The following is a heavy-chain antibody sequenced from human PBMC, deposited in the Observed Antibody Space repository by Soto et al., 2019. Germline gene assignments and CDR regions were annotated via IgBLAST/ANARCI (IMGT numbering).Heavy chain of an antibody. CDR1: GGTFSSYA. V-gene: IGHV1-69*13. CDR3: AREVKLITIFGVVTPDYYYGMDV. D-gene: IGHD3-3*01. J-gene: IGHJ6*02. Sequence: GASVKVSCKASGGTFSSYAISWVRQAPGQGLEWMGGIIPIFGTANYAQKFQGRVTITADESTSTAYMELSSLRSEDTAVYYCAREVKLITIFGVVTPDYYYGMDVWGQGTTVTVSS. CDR2: IIPIFGTA.